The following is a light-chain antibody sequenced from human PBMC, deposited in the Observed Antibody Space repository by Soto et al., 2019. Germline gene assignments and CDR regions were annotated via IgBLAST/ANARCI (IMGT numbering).Light chain of an antibody. V-gene: IGKV3-11*01. CDR1: QTVRNTY. J-gene: IGKJ5*01. Sequence: EFVLTQSPGTLSLSPGERATLSCRASQTVRNTYLAWYQQKPGQAPRLLIYDASNRATGIPARFSGSGSGTDFTLTISSLEPEDFAVYYCQQRSNWPPTITFGQGTRLEIK. CDR3: QQRSNWPPTIT. CDR2: DAS.